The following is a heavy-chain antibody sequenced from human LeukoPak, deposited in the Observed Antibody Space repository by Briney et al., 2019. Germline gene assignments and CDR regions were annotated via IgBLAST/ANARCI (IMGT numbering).Heavy chain of an antibody. J-gene: IGHJ6*03. Sequence: ASVKVSCKASGGTFSSYAISWVRQAPGQGLEWMEGIIPIFGTANYAQKFQGRVTITADKSTSTAYMELSSLRSEDTAVYYCARGVAGVYFYYYMDVWGKGTTVTVSS. CDR2: IIPIFGTA. CDR1: GGTFSSYA. D-gene: IGHD1-14*01. CDR3: ARGVAGVYFYYYMDV. V-gene: IGHV1-69*06.